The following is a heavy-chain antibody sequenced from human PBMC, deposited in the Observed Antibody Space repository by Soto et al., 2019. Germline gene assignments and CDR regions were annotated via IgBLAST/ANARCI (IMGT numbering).Heavy chain of an antibody. Sequence: QVQLVQSGSEVKKPGSSVKVSCKVSGGSFKNYAISGVRQAPGQGLEWVGGILPVFDELHYAPKLQGRVTITADEATSTAHLELGSLTSDDTAVYFCARASDTSGYYYWGQGTLVTVSS. D-gene: IGHD5-12*01. V-gene: IGHV1-69*01. CDR1: GGSFKNYA. J-gene: IGHJ4*02. CDR2: ILPVFDEL. CDR3: ARASDTSGYYY.